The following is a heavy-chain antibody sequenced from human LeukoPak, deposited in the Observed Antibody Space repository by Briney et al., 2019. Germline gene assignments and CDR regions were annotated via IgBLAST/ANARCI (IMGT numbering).Heavy chain of an antibody. CDR3: ARGGTGSENDY. CDR2: ISYDGNYK. V-gene: IGHV3-30-3*01. CDR1: GFTFSSNA. Sequence: PGGSLRLSCAASGFTFSSNAMHWVRQAPGKGLEWVAVISYDGNYKYYADSVEGRFTISRDDAKNSLFLQMNSLRVEDTAIYYCARGGTGSENDYWGQGILVTVSS. J-gene: IGHJ4*02. D-gene: IGHD3-9*01.